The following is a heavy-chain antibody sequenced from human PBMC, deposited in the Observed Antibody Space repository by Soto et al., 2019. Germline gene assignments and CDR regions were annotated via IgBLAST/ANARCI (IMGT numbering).Heavy chain of an antibody. CDR2: INPNSGGT. CDR1: GYTFTGYY. V-gene: IGHV1-2*04. D-gene: IGHD2-15*01. J-gene: IGHJ5*02. CDR3: ARDRCSGGSCYYHWFDP. Sequence: ASVKVSCKASGYTFTGYYMHWVRQAPGQGLEWMGWINPNSGGTNYAQKFQGWVTMTRDTSISTAYMELSRLRSDDTAVYYCARDRCSGGSCYYHWFDPWGQGTLVTVS.